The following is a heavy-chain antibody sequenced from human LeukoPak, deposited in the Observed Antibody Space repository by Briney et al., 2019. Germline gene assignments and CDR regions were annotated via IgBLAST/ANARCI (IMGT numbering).Heavy chain of an antibody. CDR1: GFTFRSYA. CDR2: ISSDGSYK. V-gene: IGHV3-30*04. D-gene: IGHD3-22*01. CDR3: ARGLAYYYDSTAYFLDY. J-gene: IGHJ4*02. Sequence: GGSLRLSCAASGFTFRSYAIHWVRQAPGQGLEWVTIISSDGSYKHYADSVKGRFTISRDNSKNTLYLQMNSLRPEDTAVYYCARGLAYYYDSTAYFLDYWGQGTLVTVSS.